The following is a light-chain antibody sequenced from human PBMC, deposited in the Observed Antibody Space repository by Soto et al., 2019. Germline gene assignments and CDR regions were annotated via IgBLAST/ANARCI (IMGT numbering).Light chain of an antibody. CDR3: HQIYNNPPSIT. CDR1: QSISRY. CDR2: GTS. Sequence: DFQMTQSPSSLSVSLGVRVTITCRASQSISRYVNWYQQKPGKAPKLLISGTSSLQSGVPSRFSGSESGTDFTLTISSLQPEDLGTYYCHQIYNNPPSITFGPGTRLEMK. J-gene: IGKJ5*01. V-gene: IGKV1-39*01.